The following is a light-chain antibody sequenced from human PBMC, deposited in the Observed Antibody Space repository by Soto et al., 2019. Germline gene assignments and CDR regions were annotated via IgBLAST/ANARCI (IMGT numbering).Light chain of an antibody. J-gene: IGKJ1*01. CDR3: QKYNSAPPT. CDR2: DAS. Sequence: DIQMTQAPSSLSAAVGDRVTITCRASQDISNFLAWYQQKPGKVPEVLIYDASTLQSGVPSRFSGSGSGTDFTLTINSLQPEDVAAYYCQKYNSAPPTSGQGTKVEIK. CDR1: QDISNF. V-gene: IGKV1-27*01.